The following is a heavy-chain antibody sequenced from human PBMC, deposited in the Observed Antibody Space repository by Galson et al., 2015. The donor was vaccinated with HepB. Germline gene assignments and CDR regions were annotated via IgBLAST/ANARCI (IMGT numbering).Heavy chain of an antibody. J-gene: IGHJ4*02. D-gene: IGHD2-2*01. CDR2: ISGSGGST. Sequence: SLRLSCAASGFRFSSYAMSWVRQAPGKGLEWVATISGSGGSTYYVDSVKGRSTISRDNSKNTLYLQMNSLRAEDTAIYYCAQDLVVVITDQANLDYWGQGTLVTVS. CDR1: GFRFSSYA. CDR3: AQDLVVVITDQANLDY. V-gene: IGHV3-23*01.